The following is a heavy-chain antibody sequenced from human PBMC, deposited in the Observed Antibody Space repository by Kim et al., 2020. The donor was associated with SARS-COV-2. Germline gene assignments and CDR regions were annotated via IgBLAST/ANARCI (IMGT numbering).Heavy chain of an antibody. J-gene: IGHJ6*02. CDR2: IYPGDSDT. CDR1: GYSFTSYW. D-gene: IGHD6-13*01. V-gene: IGHV5-51*01. Sequence: GESLKISCKGSGYSFTSYWIGWVRQMPGKGLEWMGIIYPGDSDTRYSPSFQGQVTISADKSISTAYLQWSSLKASDTAMYYCARFSSSWSRGYYGMDVWGQGTTVTVSS. CDR3: ARFSSSWSRGYYGMDV.